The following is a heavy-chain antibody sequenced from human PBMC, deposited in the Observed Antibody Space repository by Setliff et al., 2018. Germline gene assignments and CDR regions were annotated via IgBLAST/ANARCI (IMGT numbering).Heavy chain of an antibody. J-gene: IGHJ3*02. Sequence: PGGSLSLTCAVYGGSFSTYYWSWVRQAPGKGLEWVANIKGDDSEGYYVDSVKGRFTVSRDNVKNSLFLQMDSLRVDDTAVYYCGRAGKPYAIDIWGQGTMVTVSS. V-gene: IGHV3-7*04. CDR3: GRAGKPYAIDI. CDR2: IKGDDSEG. CDR1: GGSFSTYY.